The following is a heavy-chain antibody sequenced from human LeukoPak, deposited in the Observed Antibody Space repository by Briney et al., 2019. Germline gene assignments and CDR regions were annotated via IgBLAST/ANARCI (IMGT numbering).Heavy chain of an antibody. Sequence: ASVKVSCKASGYTFTSLYMHWVRQAPGQGLEWMGVINPSSGSTSNAQKFQGRVTMTRDTSTSTVYMELSSLRSEDTAMYYCARDTASVWYSSGWYEYFQHWGQGTLVTVSS. J-gene: IGHJ1*01. CDR3: ARDTASVWYSSGWYEYFQH. V-gene: IGHV1-46*01. CDR2: INPSSGST. CDR1: GYTFTSLY. D-gene: IGHD6-19*01.